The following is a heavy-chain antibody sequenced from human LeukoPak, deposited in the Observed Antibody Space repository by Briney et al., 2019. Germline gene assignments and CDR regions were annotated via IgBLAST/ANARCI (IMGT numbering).Heavy chain of an antibody. CDR2: INHSGST. J-gene: IGHJ4*02. CDR1: GGSFSGYY. Sequence: SETLSLTCAVYGGSFSGYYWSWIRQPPGKGLEWIGEINHSGSTNYNPSLKSRVTISVDTSKNQFSLKLSSVTAADTAVYYCARERQVAGPFDYWGQGTLVTVSS. V-gene: IGHV4-34*01. CDR3: ARERQVAGPFDY. D-gene: IGHD6-19*01.